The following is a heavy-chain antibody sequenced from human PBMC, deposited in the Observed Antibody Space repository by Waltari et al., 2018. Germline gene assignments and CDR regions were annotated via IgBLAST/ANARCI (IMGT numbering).Heavy chain of an antibody. V-gene: IGHV3-23*01. CDR3: AKGLAFDKVDWFDP. Sequence: EVQLLESGGDLVQPGGSLRLSGAASGFFFSNYAMMWVRQAPGKGLEWVSSVTGSGRDKFYADSVKGRFTVSRDNSKDTLHFQLNNLRVEDTAMYYCAKGLAFDKVDWFDPWGPGTLVTVSS. CDR1: GFFFSNYA. D-gene: IGHD3-9*01. CDR2: VTGSGRDK. J-gene: IGHJ5*02.